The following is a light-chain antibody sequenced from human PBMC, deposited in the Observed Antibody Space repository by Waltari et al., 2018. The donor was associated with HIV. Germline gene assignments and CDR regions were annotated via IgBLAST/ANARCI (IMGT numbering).Light chain of an antibody. CDR2: VCS. CDR1: QSLLHSNGYNY. J-gene: IGKJ5*01. Sequence: DILMTQSPLSLSVTPGEPASLSCNSSQSLLHSNGYNYLAWYLQKPGQSPQLLIYVCSSRTSGVPDRFSGSGSGTTYTLTNSRVEGEDVRIYFCMRTIPTSGINFGHATRLETK. CDR3: MRTIPTSGIN. V-gene: IGKV2-28*01.